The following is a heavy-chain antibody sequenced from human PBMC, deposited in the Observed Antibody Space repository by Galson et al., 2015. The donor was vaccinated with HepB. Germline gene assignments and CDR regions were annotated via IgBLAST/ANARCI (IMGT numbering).Heavy chain of an antibody. CDR3: AKDCGGMVVVGLDL. CDR2: ISGSGGST. D-gene: IGHD3-22*01. CDR1: GFTFSSYA. Sequence: SLRLSCAASGFTFSSYAMSWVRQAPGKGLEWVSAISGSGGSTYYADSVKGRFTISRDNSKNTLYLQMNSLRAEDTAVYYCAKDCGGMVVVGLDLWGRGTLVTVSS. V-gene: IGHV3-23*01. J-gene: IGHJ2*01.